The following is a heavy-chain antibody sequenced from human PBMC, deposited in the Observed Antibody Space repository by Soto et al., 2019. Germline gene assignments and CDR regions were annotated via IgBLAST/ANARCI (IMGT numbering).Heavy chain of an antibody. D-gene: IGHD3-10*01. CDR1: GGSISSGGYY. J-gene: IGHJ5*02. CDR3: ARDWIGLGELPTGP. CDR2: IYYSGST. Sequence: SETLSLTCTVSGGSISSGGYYWSWIRQHPGKGLEWIGYIYYSGSTYYNPSLKSRVTISVDTSKNQFSLKLSSVTAADTAVYYCARDWIGLGELPTGPWGQGTLVTISS. V-gene: IGHV4-31*03.